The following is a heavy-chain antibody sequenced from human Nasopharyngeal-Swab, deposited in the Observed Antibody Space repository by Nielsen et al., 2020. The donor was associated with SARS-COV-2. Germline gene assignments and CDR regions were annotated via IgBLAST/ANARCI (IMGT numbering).Heavy chain of an antibody. D-gene: IGHD3-16*02. Sequence: GGSLRLSCAASGFTFSSSWMHWIRQDPGKGLVWVACMNSDGSTINYGDSVMGRFIISRDNAKNMLYLQMYSLRAEDTAVYYCATAGNYRFDNWGHGTLVTVSS. V-gene: IGHV3-74*01. CDR1: GFTFSSSW. J-gene: IGHJ4*01. CDR2: MNSDGSTI. CDR3: ATAGNYRFDN.